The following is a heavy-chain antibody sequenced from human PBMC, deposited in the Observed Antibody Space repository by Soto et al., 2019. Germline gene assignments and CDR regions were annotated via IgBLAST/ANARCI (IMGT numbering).Heavy chain of an antibody. CDR3: AKGEVRGIIPSYFDY. D-gene: IGHD3-10*01. CDR2: ISNDGSNE. CDR1: GFTFRWFG. Sequence: GGSLRLSCAGSGFTFRWFGMSWVRQAPGKGLEWVARISNDGSNEYYVDSVKGRFTISRDNSKNTLYLQMDSLRAEDTAVYYCAKGEVRGIIPSYFDYWGLGTLVTVSS. V-gene: IGHV3-30*18. J-gene: IGHJ4*02.